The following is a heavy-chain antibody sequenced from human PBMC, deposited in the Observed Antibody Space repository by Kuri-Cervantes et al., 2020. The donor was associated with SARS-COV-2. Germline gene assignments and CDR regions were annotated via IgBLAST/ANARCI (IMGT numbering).Heavy chain of an antibody. D-gene: IGHD3-3*01. V-gene: IGHV4-39*01. CDR1: GGSISSSSYY. CDR3: ARHNRHYDFWSGYSSPYNWFDP. J-gene: IGHJ5*02. Sequence: SETLSLTCTVSGGSISSSSYYWGWIRQPPGKGLEWIGSIYYSGSTYYNPSLKSRVTISVDTSKNQFSLKLSSVTAADTAVYYCARHNRHYDFWSGYSSPYNWFDPWGQATLVTVSS. CDR2: IYYSGST.